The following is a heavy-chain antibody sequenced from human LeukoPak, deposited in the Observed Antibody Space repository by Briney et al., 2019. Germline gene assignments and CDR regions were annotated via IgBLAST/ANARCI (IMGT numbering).Heavy chain of an antibody. V-gene: IGHV2-5*02. J-gene: IGHJ1*01. Sequence: SGPTLVNPTQTLTLTCTFSGFSLSTNGVGVGWIRQPPGKALEWLALIYWDDDRRYSPSLKSRLTITKDTSKNQVVLTMTNMDPVDTATYYCAHCLRYDSSSEYFPHWGQGTLVIVSS. CDR2: IYWDDDR. CDR1: GFSLSTNGVG. D-gene: IGHD6-6*01. CDR3: AHCLRYDSSSEYFPH.